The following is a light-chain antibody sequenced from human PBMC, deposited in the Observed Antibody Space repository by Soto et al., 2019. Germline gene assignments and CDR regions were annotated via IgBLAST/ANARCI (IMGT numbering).Light chain of an antibody. CDR1: QSVSNY. CDR3: QQRSISVT. Sequence: EIVMTQSPATLSLSPGERATLSCRASQSVSNYLAWYQQKPGQAPRLLIYDASNRATGIPARFSGSGSGTDFTLTISSLEPEDSAVYYCQQRSISVTFGGGTKVEIK. V-gene: IGKV3-11*01. CDR2: DAS. J-gene: IGKJ4*01.